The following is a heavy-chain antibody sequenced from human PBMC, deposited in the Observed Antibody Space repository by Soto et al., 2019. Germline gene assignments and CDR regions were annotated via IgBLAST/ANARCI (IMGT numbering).Heavy chain of an antibody. D-gene: IGHD6-19*01. CDR1: GYTFISYG. V-gene: IGHV1-18*01. CDR3: ARVSKQWLVTDAFDI. J-gene: IGHJ3*02. CDR2: ISPYNGNT. Sequence: QVQLVQSGAEVKKPGASVKVSCKASGYTFISYGITWVRQAPGQGLEWMGWISPYNGNTNYAQRLQGRGTMTTDTSTTTAYMELRSLGSDDTAVYYCARVSKQWLVTDAFDIWGQGTTVTVSS.